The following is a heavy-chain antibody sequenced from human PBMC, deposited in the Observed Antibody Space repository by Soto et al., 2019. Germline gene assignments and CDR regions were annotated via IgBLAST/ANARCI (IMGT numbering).Heavy chain of an antibody. Sequence: ASVKVTCTASGYTFTSYGISWVRQAPGQGLEWMGWISAYNGNTNYAQKLQGRVTMTTDTSTSTAYMELRSLRSDDTAVYYCARETYCGGDCYNLGMDVWGQGTTVT. J-gene: IGHJ6*02. CDR2: ISAYNGNT. V-gene: IGHV1-18*01. CDR3: ARETYCGGDCYNLGMDV. D-gene: IGHD2-21*02. CDR1: GYTFTSYG.